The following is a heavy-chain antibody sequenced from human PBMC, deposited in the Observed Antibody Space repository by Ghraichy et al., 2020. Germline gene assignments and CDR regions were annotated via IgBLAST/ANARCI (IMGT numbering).Heavy chain of an antibody. V-gene: IGHV4-59*08. CDR3: ARRRGIGADGPEYFFDY. CDR1: GDSLRSYY. D-gene: IGHD6-13*01. J-gene: IGHJ4*02. Sequence: SETLSLTCSVSGDSLRSYYWNWIRQSPGKEMEWIGYIYYSGSTNYNPSLRSRVTISLDTSKNQFSLKLTSVTAADTAIYYCARRRGIGADGPEYFFDYWGQGTRVTVSS. CDR2: IYYSGST.